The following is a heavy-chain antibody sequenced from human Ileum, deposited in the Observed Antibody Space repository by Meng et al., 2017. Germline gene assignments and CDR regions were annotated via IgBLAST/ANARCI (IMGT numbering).Heavy chain of an antibody. D-gene: IGHD4-23*01. V-gene: IGHV4-4*02. J-gene: IGHJ4*02. Sequence: KLSVPLFCTGFVFGSSVSVFVHCSAYRQSPGKGLEWIGQIDHLGIAYYKPCIKIRVTMSIDQPKSQFSLRLTSVSAADTAVYYCARHGGYYQDFWGQGTLVTVSS. CDR3: ARHGGYYQDF. CDR1: GSSVSVFVH. CDR2: IDHLGIA.